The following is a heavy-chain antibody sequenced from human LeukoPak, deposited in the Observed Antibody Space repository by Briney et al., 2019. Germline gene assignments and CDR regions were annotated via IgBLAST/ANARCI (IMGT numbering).Heavy chain of an antibody. CDR3: ARALNRDWIMFDP. Sequence: ASVKVSCKASGYIFTGYYIHWVRQAPGQGLEWMGWINPNSGGTNYAQKFQGRVTMTRDTSISTAYMDLSRLRSDDTAVYYCARALNRDWIMFDPWGQGTLVTVSS. CDR2: INPNSGGT. V-gene: IGHV1-2*02. D-gene: IGHD2-2*03. CDR1: GYIFTGYY. J-gene: IGHJ5*02.